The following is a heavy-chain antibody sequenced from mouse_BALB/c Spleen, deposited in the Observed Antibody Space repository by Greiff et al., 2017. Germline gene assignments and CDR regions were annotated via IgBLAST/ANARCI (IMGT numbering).Heavy chain of an antibody. CDR1: GYTFTSYT. V-gene: IGHV1-4*02. CDR2: INPSSGYT. CDR3: ARSGRYAMDY. D-gene: IGHD3-1*01. J-gene: IGHJ4*01. Sequence: QVQLQQSAAELARPGASVKMSCKASGYTFTSYTMHWVKQRPGQGLEWIGYINPSSGYTEYNQKFKDKTTLTADKSSSTAYMQLSSLTSEDSAVYYCARSGRYAMDYWGQGTSVTVSS.